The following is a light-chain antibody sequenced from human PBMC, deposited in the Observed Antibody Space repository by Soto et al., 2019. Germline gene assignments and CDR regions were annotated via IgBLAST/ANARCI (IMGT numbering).Light chain of an antibody. J-gene: IGKJ4*01. CDR1: QSVSSSY. CDR2: GAS. V-gene: IGKV3-20*01. Sequence: EIVLTQSPGTLSLSRGERATLSCRASQSVSSSYLAWYQQKPGQAPRLLIYGASSRATGIPDRFSGSGSGTEFTLTIISLQSEDSAVYYCQQYNDWPLTLGGGTKVDIK. CDR3: QQYNDWPLT.